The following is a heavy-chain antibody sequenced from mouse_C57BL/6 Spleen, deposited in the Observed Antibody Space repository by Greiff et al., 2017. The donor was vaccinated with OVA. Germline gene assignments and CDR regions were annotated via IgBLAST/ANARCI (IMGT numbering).Heavy chain of an antibody. D-gene: IGHD2-2*01. Sequence: VHVKQSGAELVKPGASVKLSCTASGFNIKDYYMHWVKQRTEQGLEWIGRIDPEDGETKYAPKFPGKATITADTSSNTAYLQLSSLTSEDTAVYYCARYGYDGAAWFAYWGQGTLVTVSA. CDR1: GFNIKDYY. V-gene: IGHV14-2*01. CDR3: ARYGYDGAAWFAY. J-gene: IGHJ3*01. CDR2: IDPEDGET.